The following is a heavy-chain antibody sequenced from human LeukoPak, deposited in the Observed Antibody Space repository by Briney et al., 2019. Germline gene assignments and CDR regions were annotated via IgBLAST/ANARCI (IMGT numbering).Heavy chain of an antibody. D-gene: IGHD2-15*01. CDR1: GYSFTSYW. Sequence: GESLKISCKGSGYSFTSYWIGWVRQMPGKGLEWMGIIYPGDSDTRYSPSFQGQVTISADKSISTAYLQWSSLKASDTAMYYCARGYCSGGSCYDYFDYWGQGTPVTVSS. CDR3: ARGYCSGGSCYDYFDY. CDR2: IYPGDSDT. J-gene: IGHJ4*02. V-gene: IGHV5-51*01.